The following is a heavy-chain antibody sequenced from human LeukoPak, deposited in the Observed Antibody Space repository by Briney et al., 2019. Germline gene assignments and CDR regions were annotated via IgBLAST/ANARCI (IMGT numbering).Heavy chain of an antibody. CDR2: IIPIFGTA. CDR3: AGGEAHYYYYYMDV. V-gene: IGHV1-69*06. Sequence: ASVKVSCKASGYTFTGYYMHWVRQAPGQGLEWMGGIIPIFGTANYAQKFQGRVTITADKSTSTAYMELSSLRSEDTAVYYCAGGEAHYYYYYMDVWGKGTTVTVSS. D-gene: IGHD3-16*01. CDR1: GYTFTGYY. J-gene: IGHJ6*03.